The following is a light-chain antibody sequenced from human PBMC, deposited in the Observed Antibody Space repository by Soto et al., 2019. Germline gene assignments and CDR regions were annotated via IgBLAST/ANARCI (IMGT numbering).Light chain of an antibody. Sequence: EIVLTQSPGTLSLSPGERATLSCRASQSVSSSYLAWYQQKPGQAPRLLIYGASSRATGIPDRFSGSGSGTDFTLTISRLEPEDFAVYYCQQYGSSRSITFGQGTLLEVK. CDR1: QSVSSSY. CDR2: GAS. V-gene: IGKV3-20*01. J-gene: IGKJ5*01. CDR3: QQYGSSRSIT.